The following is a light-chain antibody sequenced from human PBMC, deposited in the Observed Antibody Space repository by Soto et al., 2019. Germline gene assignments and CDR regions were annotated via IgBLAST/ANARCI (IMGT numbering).Light chain of an antibody. J-gene: IGKJ5*01. CDR2: GAS. Sequence: DIEMTQSPGTLSVYPGERATLSCRASQSVGTNLAWYQQRPGQAPRLLVYGASTRASGIPPRFSGSGSGTDFTLPISSLQSEDFSVYFCQQLNYWPRITFGQGTRLEIK. V-gene: IGKV3-15*01. CDR3: QQLNYWPRIT. CDR1: QSVGTN.